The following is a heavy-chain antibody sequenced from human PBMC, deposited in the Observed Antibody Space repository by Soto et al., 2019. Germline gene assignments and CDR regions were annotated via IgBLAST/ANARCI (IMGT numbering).Heavy chain of an antibody. CDR1: GYTFTSYG. CDR3: ARVTYYYSGMDV. Sequence: QVELVQSGAEVKKPGASVKVSCKASGYTFTSYGISWVRQAPGQGLEWMGWISAYNGNTNYAQKLQGRVTMTPDTSTSTAYMERRSLRSDDTAVYHGARVTYYYSGMDVWSQWTTVTVS. J-gene: IGHJ6*02. V-gene: IGHV1-18*01. CDR2: ISAYNGNT.